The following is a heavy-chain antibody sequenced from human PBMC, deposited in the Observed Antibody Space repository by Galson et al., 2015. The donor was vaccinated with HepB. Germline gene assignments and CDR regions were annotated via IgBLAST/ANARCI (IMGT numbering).Heavy chain of an antibody. CDR1: GFTFSSYG. CDR3: ARDSHAGWTGGYFDY. D-gene: IGHD1-1*01. Sequence: CAASGFTFSSYGMHWVRQAPGKGLEWVAVIWYDGTNKYYAASGKGRFTISRDNSKNTVYVQMNSLRAEDTAVYYCARDSHAGWTGGYFDYWGQGTLVTVSS. J-gene: IGHJ4*02. V-gene: IGHV3-33*01. CDR2: IWYDGTNK.